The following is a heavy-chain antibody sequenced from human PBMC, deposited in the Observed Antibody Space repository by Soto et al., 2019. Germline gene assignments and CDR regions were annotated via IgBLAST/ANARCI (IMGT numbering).Heavy chain of an antibody. J-gene: IGHJ6*03. CDR1: GDSVSSNSAA. V-gene: IGHV6-1*01. Sequence: QVQLQESGPGLVKPSQTLSLTCAISGDSVSSNSAAWNWIRLSPSRGLEWLARTYYRSRWYNDYAVSVRSRITVNPDTSKNQFSLQLTSVTPEDTAVYYCAGTTSHQWYYMDAWGKGTTVTVSS. CDR3: AGTTSHQWYYMDA. CDR2: TYYRSRWYN. D-gene: IGHD1-7*01.